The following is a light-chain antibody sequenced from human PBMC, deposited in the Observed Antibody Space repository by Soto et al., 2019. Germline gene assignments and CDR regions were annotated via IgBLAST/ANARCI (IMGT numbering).Light chain of an antibody. CDR2: AAS. V-gene: IGKV1-39*01. J-gene: IGKJ5*01. CDR3: QQAVSLPIT. Sequence: DIQMTQSPSSLSASVGDRVTITCRASQSISSYLNWYQQKPGKAPKLLIYAASSLQSGVPSRFSGSGSGTDFTLTISSLQPEDIATYYCQQAVSLPITFGQGTRLEIK. CDR1: QSISSY.